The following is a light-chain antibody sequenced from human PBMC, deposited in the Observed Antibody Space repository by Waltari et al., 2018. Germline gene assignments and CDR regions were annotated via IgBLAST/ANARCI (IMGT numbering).Light chain of an antibody. V-gene: IGKV3-15*01. CDR3: QQYTNRPQT. J-gene: IGKJ1*01. CDR2: DAS. Sequence: EILMTQSPSILSVSPGERATLSCRASQSVTTNLAWYQQKPGQAPTLLIFDASTRATGVPARFSSSRSATEFTLTTSSLQSEDFAAYYCQQYTNRPQTFGQGTKVDI. CDR1: QSVTTN.